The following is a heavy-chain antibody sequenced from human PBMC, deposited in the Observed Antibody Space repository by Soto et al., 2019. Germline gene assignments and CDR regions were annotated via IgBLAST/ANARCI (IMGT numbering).Heavy chain of an antibody. J-gene: IGHJ3*02. Sequence: QVQLVESGGGVVQPGRSLRLSCAASGFTFSSYAMHWVRQAPGKGLEWVAVISYDGSNKYYADSVKGRFTISRDNSKNTLDLQMNSLRAEDTAVYYCARDSNYDAFDIWGQGTMVTVSS. V-gene: IGHV3-30-3*01. CDR3: ARDSNYDAFDI. CDR2: ISYDGSNK. CDR1: GFTFSSYA. D-gene: IGHD4-4*01.